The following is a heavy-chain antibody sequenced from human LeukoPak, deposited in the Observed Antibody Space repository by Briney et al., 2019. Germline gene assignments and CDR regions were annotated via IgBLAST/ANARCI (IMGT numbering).Heavy chain of an antibody. V-gene: IGHV1-3*03. CDR3: ARDPKRSYYGSGSYINWFDP. D-gene: IGHD3-10*01. CDR2: INAGNGNT. Sequence: ASVKVSCKASGYTFTSYTIHWVRQAPGQRLEWMGWINAGNGNTKYSQEFQDRVTITRDTSASTAYMELSSLRSEDTAVYYCARDPKRSYYGSGSYINWFDPWGQGTLVTVSS. J-gene: IGHJ5*02. CDR1: GYTFTSYT.